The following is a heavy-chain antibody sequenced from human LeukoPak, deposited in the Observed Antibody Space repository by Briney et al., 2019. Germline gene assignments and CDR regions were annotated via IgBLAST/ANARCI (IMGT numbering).Heavy chain of an antibody. CDR2: IYYSGSS. J-gene: IGHJ4*02. CDR1: SGSISSYY. Sequence: KPSETLSLTCTVSSGSISSYYWSWIRQAPGKGLEWIGYIYYSGSSNYNPSFKSRVTMSVDTSKKQFSLRVNSVTAADTAVYYCARTEYYFDHWGQGTLVTVSS. D-gene: IGHD3-10*01. V-gene: IGHV4-59*01. CDR3: ARTEYYFDH.